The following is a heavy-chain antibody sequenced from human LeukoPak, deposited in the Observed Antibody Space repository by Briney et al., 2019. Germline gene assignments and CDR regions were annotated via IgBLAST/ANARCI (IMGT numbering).Heavy chain of an antibody. J-gene: IGHJ6*02. CDR3: ARVGFGSGSYHYYYYGMDV. CDR1: GYTFTSYD. Sequence: GSVKVSCKASGYTFTSYDINRVRQATGQGLEWMGWMNPNSGNTGYAQKFQGRVTMTRNTSISTAYMELSSLRSEDTAVYYCARVGFGSGSYHYYYYGMDVWGQGTTVTVSS. CDR2: MNPNSGNT. V-gene: IGHV1-8*01. D-gene: IGHD3-10*01.